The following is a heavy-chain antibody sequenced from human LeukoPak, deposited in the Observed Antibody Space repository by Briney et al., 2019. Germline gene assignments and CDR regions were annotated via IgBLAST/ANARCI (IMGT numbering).Heavy chain of an antibody. D-gene: IGHD2-2*01. V-gene: IGHV4-34*01. CDR3: ARAGGIVVVPAAMRDLRWFDP. CDR1: GGSFSGYY. CDR2: INHSGST. Sequence: SETLSLTCAVYGGSFSGYYWSWIRQPPGKGLEWIGEINHSGSTNYNPSLKSRVTISVDTSKNQFSLKLSSVTAADTAVYYCARAGGIVVVPAAMRDLRWFDPWGQGTLVTVSS. J-gene: IGHJ5*02.